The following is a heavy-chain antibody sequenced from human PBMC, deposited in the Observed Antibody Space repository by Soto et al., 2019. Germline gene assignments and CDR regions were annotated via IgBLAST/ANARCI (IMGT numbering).Heavy chain of an antibody. CDR1: GGSFSGYY. J-gene: IGHJ5*02. D-gene: IGHD5-18*01. V-gene: IGHV4-34*01. CDR3: ARGNRYSYGKVYNWFDP. Sequence: PSETLSLTCAVYGGSFSGYYWSWIRQPPGKGLEWIGEINHSGSTNYNPSLKSRVTISVDTSKNQFSLKLSSVTAADTAVYYCARGNRYSYGKVYNWFDPWGQGTLVTVSS. CDR2: INHSGST.